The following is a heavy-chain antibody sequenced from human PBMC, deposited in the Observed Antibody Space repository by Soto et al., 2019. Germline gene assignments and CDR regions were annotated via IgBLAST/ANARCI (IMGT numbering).Heavy chain of an antibody. CDR1: GYTFTSYG. CDR2: ISAYNGNT. J-gene: IGHJ4*02. D-gene: IGHD4-17*01. Sequence: ASVKVSCKASGYTFTSYGISWVRQAPGQGLEWMGWISAYNGNTNYAQKLQGRVTMTTDTSTSTAYMELRSLRSDDTAVYYCARDAGAMTTVTHFDYGGQGTLVTVSS. V-gene: IGHV1-18*01. CDR3: ARDAGAMTTVTHFDY.